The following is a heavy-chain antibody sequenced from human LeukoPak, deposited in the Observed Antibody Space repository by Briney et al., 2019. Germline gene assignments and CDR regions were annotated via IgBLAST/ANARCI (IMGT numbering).Heavy chain of an antibody. CDR1: GFTFSSYA. J-gene: IGHJ4*02. Sequence: GGSLRLSCAASGFTFSSYAMSWDRQAPGKGLEWVSAISGSGASTYYADSGKGRFTISRDNSKNTLYLQMNSLRAEDTAVYYCAILGVAARRDLDYWGQGTLVTVSS. CDR2: ISGSGAST. CDR3: AILGVAARRDLDY. D-gene: IGHD6-6*01. V-gene: IGHV3-23*01.